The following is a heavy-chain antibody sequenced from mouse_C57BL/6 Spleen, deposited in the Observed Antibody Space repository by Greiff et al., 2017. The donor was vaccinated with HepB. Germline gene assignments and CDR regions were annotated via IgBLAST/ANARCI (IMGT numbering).Heavy chain of an antibody. V-gene: IGHV1-15*01. Sequence: QVQLQQSGAELVRPGASVTLSCKASGYTFTDYEMHWVKQTPVHGLEWIGAIDPETGGTAYNQKFKGKAILTADKSSSTAYMELRSLTSEDSAVYYCTRETTGVEGYWGQGTTLTVSS. CDR2: IDPETGGT. J-gene: IGHJ2*01. D-gene: IGHD1-1*01. CDR1: GYTFTDYE. CDR3: TRETTGVEGY.